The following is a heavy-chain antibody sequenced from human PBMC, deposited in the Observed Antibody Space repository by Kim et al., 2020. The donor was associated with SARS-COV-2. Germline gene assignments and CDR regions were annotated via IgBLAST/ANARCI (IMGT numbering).Heavy chain of an antibody. CDR2: ISYDGNNQ. CDR3: ARALTDCGGDCYHHLPFDY. Sequence: GGSLRLSCAASGFTFSSYAMHWVRQAPGKGLEWVAVISYDGNNQYYADSVKGRFTISRDNSKNTLYLQMNSLRAEDTAVYYCARALTDCGGDCYHHLPFDYWGQGTLVTVSS. J-gene: IGHJ4*02. CDR1: GFTFSSYA. D-gene: IGHD2-21*01. V-gene: IGHV3-30-3*01.